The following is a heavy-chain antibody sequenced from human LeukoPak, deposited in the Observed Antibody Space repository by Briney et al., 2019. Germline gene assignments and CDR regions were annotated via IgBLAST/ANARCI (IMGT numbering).Heavy chain of an antibody. D-gene: IGHD3-10*01. V-gene: IGHV5-10-1*01. J-gene: IGHJ4*02. CDR3: ARRAGRGNWADY. Sequence: GESPKTPRNGSGYNHPNYWNTLVRQISGKGLEWMGRIDPSDSYTHYSPSFQGHVTISAGKSISTAYLQLSSLKASDTAMYYCARRAGRGNWADYWGQGTLVTVSS. CDR2: IDPSDSYT. CDR1: GYNHPNYW.